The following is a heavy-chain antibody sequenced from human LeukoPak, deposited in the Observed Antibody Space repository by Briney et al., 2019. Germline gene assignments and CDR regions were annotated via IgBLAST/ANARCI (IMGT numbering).Heavy chain of an antibody. J-gene: IGHJ4*02. CDR3: ARGWGQGLKATFSY. D-gene: IGHD3-16*01. CDR2: IDSAGTT. CDR1: GFTFSGND. Sequence: GGSLRLSCAASGFTFSGNDMHWVRQPTGKGLEWVSGIDSAGTTYYPGSAKGRLTISRENAKNSLYLQMNNLRAEDTAVYYCARGWGQGLKATFSYWGQGTLVTVSS. V-gene: IGHV3-13*04.